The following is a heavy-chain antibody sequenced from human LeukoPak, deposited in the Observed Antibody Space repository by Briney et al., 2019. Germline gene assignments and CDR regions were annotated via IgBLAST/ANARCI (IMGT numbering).Heavy chain of an antibody. V-gene: IGHV3-23*01. CDR1: GFTFSSYA. D-gene: IGHD3-3*01. CDR2: ISGSGGST. CDR3: ASSDGRVDTILGAIDY. Sequence: PGGSLRLSCAASGFTFSSYAMSWVRQAPGKGLEWVSAISGSGGSTYYADSVKGRFTISRDNSKNTLYLQMNSLRAEDTAVYYCASSDGRVDTILGAIDYWGQGTLVTVSS. J-gene: IGHJ4*02.